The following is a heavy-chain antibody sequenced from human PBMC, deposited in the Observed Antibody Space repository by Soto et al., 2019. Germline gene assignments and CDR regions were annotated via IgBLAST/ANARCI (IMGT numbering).Heavy chain of an antibody. CDR1: GFTFSNYA. V-gene: IGHV3-23*01. D-gene: IGHD4-17*01. CDR2: ITGSGRST. CDR3: ANYYGDYAGGACLPH. Sequence: EVQLLESGGDLVQPGGSLRLSCALSGFTFSNYAMNWVRQAPGKGLAWVSAITGSGRSTYYAESVKGRFTISRDNSKNTLYLQRNSLRAEDTAVYYWANYYGDYAGGACLPHWGQGTLVNVSS. J-gene: IGHJ1*01.